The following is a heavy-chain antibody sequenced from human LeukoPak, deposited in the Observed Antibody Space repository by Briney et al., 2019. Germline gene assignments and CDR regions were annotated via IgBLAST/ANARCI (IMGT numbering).Heavy chain of an antibody. CDR3: ARELVGGNSF. Sequence: GGSLRLSCAASGFTFSSYAMSWVRQAPGKGLVWVSRINGDGRNINYADSVRGRFTISRDNAKNTLYLQMNSLRAEDTAVYYCARELVGGNSFWGQGTLVTVSS. CDR2: INGDGRNI. V-gene: IGHV3-74*01. D-gene: IGHD1-26*01. J-gene: IGHJ4*02. CDR1: GFTFSSYA.